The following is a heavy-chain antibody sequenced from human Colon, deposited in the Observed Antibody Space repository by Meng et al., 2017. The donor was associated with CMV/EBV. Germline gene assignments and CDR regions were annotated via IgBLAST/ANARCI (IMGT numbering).Heavy chain of an antibody. CDR2: IYYSGST. D-gene: IGHD3-3*01. Sequence: ESLKISCTVSGGSISSYYWSWIRQPPGKGLEWIGYIYYSGSTNYNPSLKSRVTISVDTSKNQFSLKLSSVTAADTAVYYCARGNPKTIFGVVFDYWGQGTLVTVSS. J-gene: IGHJ4*02. CDR1: GGSISSYY. V-gene: IGHV4-59*01. CDR3: ARGNPKTIFGVVFDY.